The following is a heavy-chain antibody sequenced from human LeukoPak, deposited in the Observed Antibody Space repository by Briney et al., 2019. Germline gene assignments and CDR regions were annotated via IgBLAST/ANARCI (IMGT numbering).Heavy chain of an antibody. Sequence: SETLSLTCTVSGDSVSSTTYYWGWIRQPPGKGLEWIGNIYYTGSTYYNPSLKSRVTISVDTSKNQFSLKLTSVTAADTAVYYCARGYSGWPRGAFDIWGQGTKVAVFS. CDR2: IYYTGST. CDR1: GDSVSSTTYY. CDR3: ARGYSGWPRGAFDI. D-gene: IGHD5-12*01. J-gene: IGHJ3*02. V-gene: IGHV4-39*01.